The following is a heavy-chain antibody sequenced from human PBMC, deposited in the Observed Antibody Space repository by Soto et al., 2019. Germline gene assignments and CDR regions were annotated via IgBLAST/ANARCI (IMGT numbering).Heavy chain of an antibody. CDR1: GGSISSYY. D-gene: IGHD3-22*01. J-gene: IGHJ6*02. CDR2: IYYSGST. V-gene: IGHV4-59*01. Sequence: SETLSLTFTVSGGSISSYYWSWIRQRPGKGLEWIGYIYYSGSTNYNPSLKSRVTISVDTSKNQFSLKLSSVTAADTAVYYCARFGYYDSSGPHYYYYGMDVWGQGTTVTVS. CDR3: ARFGYYDSSGPHYYYYGMDV.